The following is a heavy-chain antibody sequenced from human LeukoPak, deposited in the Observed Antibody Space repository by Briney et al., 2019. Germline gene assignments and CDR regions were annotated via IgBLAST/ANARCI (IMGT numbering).Heavy chain of an antibody. D-gene: IGHD2-15*01. CDR3: AKDSGCSGGSCYYYYYYMDV. CDR1: GFTFDDYA. J-gene: IGHJ6*03. Sequence: GGSLRLSCAASGFTFDDYAMHWVRQAPGKGLEWVSLISWDGGSTYYADSVKGRFTISRDNSKNSLYLQMNSLRAEDTALYYCAKDSGCSGGSCYYYYYYMDVWGKGTTVTVSS. V-gene: IGHV3-43D*03. CDR2: ISWDGGST.